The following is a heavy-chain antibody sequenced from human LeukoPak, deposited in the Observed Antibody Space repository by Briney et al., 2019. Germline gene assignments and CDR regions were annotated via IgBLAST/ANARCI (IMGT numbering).Heavy chain of an antibody. CDR1: GYTFTGYY. CDR2: INPNGGGT. J-gene: IGHJ4*02. CDR3: ARGLVKTGTSDY. D-gene: IGHD1-1*01. V-gene: IGHV1-2*02. Sequence: ASVKVSCKASGYTFTGYYMHWVRQAPGQGLEWMGWINPNGGGTNYAQKFQGRVTMTRDTSISTAYMELSRLRSDDTAVYYCARGLVKTGTSDYWGQGTLVTVSS.